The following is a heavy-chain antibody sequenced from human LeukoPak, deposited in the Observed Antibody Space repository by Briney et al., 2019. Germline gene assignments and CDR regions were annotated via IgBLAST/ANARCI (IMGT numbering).Heavy chain of an antibody. J-gene: IGHJ4*02. V-gene: IGHV4-34*01. CDR3: ARKPSLRDSSGYYGFDY. Sequence: SETLSLTCAVYGGSFSGYYWSWIRQPPGKGLEWIGEINHSGSTNYNPSLKSRVTISVDTSENQFSLKLSSVTAADTAVYYCARKPSLRDSSGYYGFDYWGQGTLVTVSS. D-gene: IGHD3-22*01. CDR1: GGSFSGYY. CDR2: INHSGST.